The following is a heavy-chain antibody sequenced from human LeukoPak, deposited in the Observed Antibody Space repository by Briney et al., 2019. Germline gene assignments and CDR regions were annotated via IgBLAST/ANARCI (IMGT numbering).Heavy chain of an antibody. D-gene: IGHD4-17*01. CDR1: GFTFGSHA. Sequence: GGSLRLSCAASGFTFGSHAMSWVRQAPGKGLEWVSSASTGGGHTYYSDSVKGRFTISRDNSKNTLFLQMNSLRAEDTAVYYCARVDYGDYGFDYWGQGTLVTVSS. J-gene: IGHJ4*02. CDR2: ASTGGGHT. V-gene: IGHV3-23*01. CDR3: ARVDYGDYGFDY.